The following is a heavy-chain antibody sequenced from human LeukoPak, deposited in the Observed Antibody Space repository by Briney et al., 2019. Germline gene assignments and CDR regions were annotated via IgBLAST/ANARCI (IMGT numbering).Heavy chain of an antibody. V-gene: IGHV3-7*01. CDR3: ASQNYYYGMDV. CDR1: GFTFSSYW. Sequence: GGSLRLSCAASGFTFSSYWMSWVRQAPGKGLEWVANIKQDGSEKYYVDSVKGRFTISRDNAKNSLYLQMNSPRAEDTAVYYCASQNYYYGMDVWGQGTTVTVSS. CDR2: IKQDGSEK. J-gene: IGHJ6*02.